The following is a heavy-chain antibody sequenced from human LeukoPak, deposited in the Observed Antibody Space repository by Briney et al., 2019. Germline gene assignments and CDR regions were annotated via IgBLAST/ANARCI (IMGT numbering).Heavy chain of an antibody. CDR1: GYTFTGYY. Sequence: ASVKVSCKASGYTFTGYYMHWVRQAPGQGLEWMGWINPNSGGTNYAQKFQGRVTMTRDTSISTAYMELSRLRSDDTAVYYCARESGYNYGYVGWFDPWGQGTLVTVSS. CDR2: INPNSGGT. CDR3: ARESGYNYGYVGWFDP. D-gene: IGHD5-18*01. V-gene: IGHV1-2*02. J-gene: IGHJ5*02.